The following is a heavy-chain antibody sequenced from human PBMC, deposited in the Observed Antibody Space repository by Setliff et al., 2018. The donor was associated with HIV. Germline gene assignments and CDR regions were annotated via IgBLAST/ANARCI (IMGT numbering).Heavy chain of an antibody. CDR3: ASRVYYYDENRILREEGFVP. CDR1: GGSFSGYY. D-gene: IGHD3-22*01. V-gene: IGHV4-34*01. J-gene: IGHJ5*02. CDR2: INHSGST. Sequence: PSETLSLTCAVYGGSFSGYYWSWIRQPPGKGLEWIGEINHSGSTNYNPSLKSRVTMSVDTSKNQFSLRLSSVTAADTAVYYCASRVYYYDENRILREEGFVPWGQGTLVTV.